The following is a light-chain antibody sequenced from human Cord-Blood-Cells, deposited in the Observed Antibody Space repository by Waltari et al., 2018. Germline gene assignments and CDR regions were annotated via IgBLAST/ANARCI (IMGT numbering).Light chain of an antibody. CDR1: QGISSY. CDR2: AAS. V-gene: IGKV1-8*01. CDR3: QQYYSYPLT. Sequence: AIRITQSPSSLSASTGERVTITCRASQGISSYSAWYQQKPGKAPKLLIYAASTLQSGVPSRFSGSGSGTDFTLTISCLQSEDFATYYCQQYYSYPLTFGGGTKVEIK. J-gene: IGKJ4*01.